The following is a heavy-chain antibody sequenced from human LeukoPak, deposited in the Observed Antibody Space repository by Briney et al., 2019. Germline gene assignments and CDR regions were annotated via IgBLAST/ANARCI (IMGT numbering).Heavy chain of an antibody. J-gene: IGHJ6*02. CDR3: IRGAASGSYYGFDV. D-gene: IGHD1-26*01. CDR2: IRSKANNYAT. V-gene: IGHV3-73*01. Sequence: GGSLRLSCAASGFTFNNYGMHWVRQASGKGLEWVGRIRSKANNYATAYATSVKGRFTLSRDDSKNTAYLQMNSLKTEDTAVYYCIRGAASGSYYGFDVWGQGATVTVSS. CDR1: GFTFNNYG.